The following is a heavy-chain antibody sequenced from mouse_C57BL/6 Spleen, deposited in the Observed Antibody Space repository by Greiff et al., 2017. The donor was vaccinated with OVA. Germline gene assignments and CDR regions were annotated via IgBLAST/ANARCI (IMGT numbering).Heavy chain of an antibody. CDR2: ISYDGSN. D-gene: IGHD1-1*01. Sequence: EVKLQESGPGLVKPSQSLSLTCSVTGYSITSGYYWNWIRQFPGNKLEWMGYISYDGSNNYNPSLKNRISITRDTSKNQFFLKLNSVTTEDTAAYYCARGGDDGPWFAYWGQGTLVTVSA. V-gene: IGHV3-6*01. CDR1: GYSITSGYY. J-gene: IGHJ3*01. CDR3: ARGGDDGPWFAY.